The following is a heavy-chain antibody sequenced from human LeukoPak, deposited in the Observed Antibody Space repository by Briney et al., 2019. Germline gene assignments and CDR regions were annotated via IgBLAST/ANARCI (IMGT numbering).Heavy chain of an antibody. V-gene: IGHV3-7*01. Sequence: PGGSLRLSCAASGLTFSSYWMSWVRLAPGKGPEWVANIKPDGSGKYYVDSVKGRFTISRDNAENSLFLHMNSLRAEDTAVYYCARCAVAAAGDYWGRGTLVTVSS. D-gene: IGHD6-13*01. CDR1: GLTFSSYW. J-gene: IGHJ4*02. CDR3: ARCAVAAAGDY. CDR2: IKPDGSGK.